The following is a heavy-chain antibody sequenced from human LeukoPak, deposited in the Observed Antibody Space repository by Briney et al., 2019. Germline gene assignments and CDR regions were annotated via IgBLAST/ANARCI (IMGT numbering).Heavy chain of an antibody. Sequence: SETLSLTCAVSRGSISDYYWSWVRQPPGKGLEWIGEINHSGSTNYNPSLKSRVTISVDTSKNQFSLKLSSVTAADTAVYYCATGDVRITMVRGVPYYYYYMDVWGKGTTVTISS. CDR3: ATGDVRITMVRGVPYYYYYMDV. CDR1: RGSISDYY. D-gene: IGHD3-10*01. V-gene: IGHV4-34*01. J-gene: IGHJ6*03. CDR2: INHSGST.